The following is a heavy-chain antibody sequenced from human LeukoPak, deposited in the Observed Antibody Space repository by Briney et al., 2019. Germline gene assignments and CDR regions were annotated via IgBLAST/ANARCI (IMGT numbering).Heavy chain of an antibody. Sequence: PSETLPLTCTVSGVSISNHYSSWIRQPPGKGLEWIGYIYYTGNTNYNPSLKSRVTISEDTSKNQVSLKLSSVTAADTAVYYCVRHSRVVAFDYWGQGNLVTVSS. D-gene: IGHD2-15*01. V-gene: IGHV4-59*08. CDR3: VRHSRVVAFDY. J-gene: IGHJ4*02. CDR1: GVSISNHY. CDR2: IYYTGNT.